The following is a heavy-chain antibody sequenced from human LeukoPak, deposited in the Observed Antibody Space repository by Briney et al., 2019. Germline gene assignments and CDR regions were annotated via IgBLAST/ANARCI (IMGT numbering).Heavy chain of an antibody. J-gene: IGHJ3*02. CDR2: IYYSGST. V-gene: IGHV4-59*01. CDR1: GGSISSYY. D-gene: IGHD2-2*02. CDR3: ARATVVVAAAIGDDAFDI. Sequence: SETLSLTCTVSGGSISSYYWSWIRQPPGKGLEWIGYIYYSGSTNYNPSLKSRVTISVDKSKNQFSLKLSSVTAADTAVYYCARATVVVAAAIGDDAFDIWGQGTMVTVSS.